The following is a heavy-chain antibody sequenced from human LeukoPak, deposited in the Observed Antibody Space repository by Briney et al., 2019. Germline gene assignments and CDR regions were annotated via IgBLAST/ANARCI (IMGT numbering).Heavy chain of an antibody. CDR1: GGSFSGHY. V-gene: IGHV4-34*01. Sequence: SQTLSLTSAVYGGSFSGHYWSWIRQSPGKGLEWIGEILHSGRTNYNPSLESRVTISVDTSKNQFSLKLSSVTAADTAVYYCARGLNYDILTANPFTAWFDPWGQGTLVTVSS. J-gene: IGHJ5*02. CDR2: ILHSGRT. D-gene: IGHD3-9*01. CDR3: ARGLNYDILTANPFTAWFDP.